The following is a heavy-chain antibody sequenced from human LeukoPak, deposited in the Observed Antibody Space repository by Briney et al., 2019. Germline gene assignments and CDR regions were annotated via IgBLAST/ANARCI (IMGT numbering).Heavy chain of an antibody. CDR1: GLTFSSYA. D-gene: IGHD5-12*01. J-gene: IGHJ6*04. CDR3: ARILVATGGMDV. V-gene: IGHV3-30-3*01. Sequence: SGGSLRLSCAASGLTFSSYAMHWVRQAPGKGLEWVAILSYDGSNKYYADSVKGRFTISRDNAKNSLYLQMNSLRAEDTAVYYCARILVATGGMDVWGKGTTVTVSS. CDR2: LSYDGSNK.